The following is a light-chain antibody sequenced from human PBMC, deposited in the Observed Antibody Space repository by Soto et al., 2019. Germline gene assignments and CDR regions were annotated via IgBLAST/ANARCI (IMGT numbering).Light chain of an antibody. Sequence: QSALTQPASVSGSPGQSITISCTGTSRDVGAYNYVSWYQQHPGKAPKLMIYDVSDRPSGVSNRFSGSKSGNTASLTTSGLQAEDEADYYCSSYTNSRTLVFGGGTKLTAL. J-gene: IGLJ2*01. CDR3: SSYTNSRTLV. V-gene: IGLV2-14*01. CDR2: DVS. CDR1: SRDVGAYNY.